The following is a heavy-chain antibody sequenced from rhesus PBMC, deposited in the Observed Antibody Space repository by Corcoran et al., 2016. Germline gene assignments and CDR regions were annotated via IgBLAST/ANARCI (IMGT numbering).Heavy chain of an antibody. CDR1: GYRFTSRW. J-gene: IGHJ5-1*01. CDR3: AKDRTSLTNRFDV. Sequence: EVQLVQSGAEVKRPGESLWISCKTSGYRFTSRWIRWVRQIPGKGLEWMGRNYPGDSDTRYNPSFQGNVTISADKSISTTYLQWSSLKASDTATYYWAKDRTSLTNRFDVWGPGVLVTVSS. V-gene: IGHV5S1*01. CDR2: NYPGDSDT. D-gene: IGHD4-11*01.